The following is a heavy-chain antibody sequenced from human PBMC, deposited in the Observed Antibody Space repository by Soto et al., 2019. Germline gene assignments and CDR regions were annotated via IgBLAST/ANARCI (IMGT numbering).Heavy chain of an antibody. CDR2: ISGSGGST. CDR1: GFTFSSYA. D-gene: IGHD4-17*01. CDR3: AKGGYYEPTVTPYYYYYYMDV. V-gene: IGHV3-23*01. Sequence: GGSLRLSCAASGFTFSSYAMSWVRQAPGKGLEWVSAISGSGGSTYYADSVKGRFTISRGNSKNTLYLQMNSLRAEDTAVYYCAKGGYYEPTVTPYYYYYYMDVWGKGTTVTVSS. J-gene: IGHJ6*03.